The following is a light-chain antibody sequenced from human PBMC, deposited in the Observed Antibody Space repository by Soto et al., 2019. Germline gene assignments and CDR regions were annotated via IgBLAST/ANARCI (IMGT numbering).Light chain of an antibody. J-gene: IGLJ2*01. Sequence: QSVLTQPASVSGSPGQSITISCTGTSNDVGGYNYVSWYQQHPGKAPKLMIYDVSNRPSGVSNRFSGSKSGNTASLTISGLQAEDEADYYCSSYTSSSTLYVVFGGGTKLTVL. V-gene: IGLV2-14*01. CDR1: SNDVGGYNY. CDR2: DVS. CDR3: SSYTSSSTLYVV.